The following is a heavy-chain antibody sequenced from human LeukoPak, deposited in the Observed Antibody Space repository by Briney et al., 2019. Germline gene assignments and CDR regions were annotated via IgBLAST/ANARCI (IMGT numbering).Heavy chain of an antibody. Sequence: SETLSLTCTVSGGSISSYYWSWIRQPAGKGLEWIGRIYTSGSTNYNPSLKSRVTMSVDTSKNQFSLKLSSVTAADTAVYYCARDRGDEGGSXYGXYXXGMDVWGQGTXVTVSS. CDR3: ARDRGDEGGSXYGXYXXGMDV. J-gene: IGHJ6*02. D-gene: IGHD1-26*01. V-gene: IGHV4-4*07. CDR2: IYTSGST. CDR1: GGSISSYY.